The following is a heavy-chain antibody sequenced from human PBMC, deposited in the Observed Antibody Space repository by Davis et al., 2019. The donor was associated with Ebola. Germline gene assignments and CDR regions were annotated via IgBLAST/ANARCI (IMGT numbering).Heavy chain of an antibody. CDR1: GFTFSSYW. Sequence: GESLKISCAASGFTFSSYWMHWVRQAPGKGLVWVSRINSDGSSTSYADSVKGRFTISRHNSKNTLYLQMNSLRAEDTAVYYCAREYGYYGMDVWGQGTTVTVSS. J-gene: IGHJ6*02. CDR3: AREYGYYGMDV. V-gene: IGHV3-74*01. CDR2: INSDGSST. D-gene: IGHD4-17*01.